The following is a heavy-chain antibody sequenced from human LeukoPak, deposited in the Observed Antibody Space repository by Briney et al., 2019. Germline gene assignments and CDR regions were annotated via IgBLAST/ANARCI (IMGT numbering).Heavy chain of an antibody. CDR1: GGSISNYY. CDR3: ARLRGVWFDP. D-gene: IGHD3-10*01. Sequence: SETLSLTCTVSGGSISNYYWSWIRQPPGKGLEWIGYIYYSGSTNYNPSLKSRVTISVDTSKNQFSLKLSSVTAADTAVYYCARLRGVWFDPWGQGTLVTASS. J-gene: IGHJ5*02. V-gene: IGHV4-59*08. CDR2: IYYSGST.